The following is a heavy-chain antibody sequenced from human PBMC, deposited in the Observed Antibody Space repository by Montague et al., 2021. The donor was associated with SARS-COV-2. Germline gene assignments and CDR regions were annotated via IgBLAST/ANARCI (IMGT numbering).Heavy chain of an antibody. CDR1: GFTFSASA. D-gene: IGHD1-26*01. CDR2: ILPDGIQK. Sequence: SLRLSCAVSGFTFSASAMHWVRQAPGKGLEWVAVILPDGIQKYYADSVEGRFTISRDTSENMVYLQMDSLTTQDTAMYFCARPTPPYGGSSRSYFDYWGQGTLVTVSS. J-gene: IGHJ4*02. V-gene: IGHV3-30*03. CDR3: ARPTPPYGGSSRSYFDY.